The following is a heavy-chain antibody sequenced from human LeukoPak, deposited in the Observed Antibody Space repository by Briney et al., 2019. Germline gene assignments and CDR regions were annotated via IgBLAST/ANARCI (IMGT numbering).Heavy chain of an antibody. CDR2: IWSDGSNK. D-gene: IGHD6-6*01. CDR1: GFTFSGYG. J-gene: IGHJ4*02. CDR3: ARDRFSEYSSSSHYFDY. Sequence: GGSLRLSCAASGFTFSGYGMHWVRQAPGKGLEWVAVIWSDGSNKYYADSVKGRFTISRDNSKNTLYLQMNSLRAEDTAVYYCARDRFSEYSSSSHYFDYWGQGTLVTVSS. V-gene: IGHV3-33*01.